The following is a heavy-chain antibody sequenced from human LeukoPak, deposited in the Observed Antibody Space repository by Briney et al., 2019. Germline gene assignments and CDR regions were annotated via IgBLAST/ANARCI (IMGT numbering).Heavy chain of an antibody. V-gene: IGHV3-23*01. CDR3: AKEGGFYYDSSGHTLSDAFAV. J-gene: IGHJ3*01. D-gene: IGHD3-22*01. CDR2: LTGRGGGT. CDR1: GFTFSTYA. Sequence: GGSLRLSCAASGFTFSTYAMSWVRQAPGKGLEWVSTLTGRGGGTYYADSVKGRFAISRGDSKNTLYLQMTSLRAEDTAVYYCAKEGGFYYDSSGHTLSDAFAVWGQGTMVTVSS.